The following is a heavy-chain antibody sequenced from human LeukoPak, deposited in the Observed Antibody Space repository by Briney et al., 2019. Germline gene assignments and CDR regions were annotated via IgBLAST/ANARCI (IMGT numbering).Heavy chain of an antibody. CDR3: AIGAPLGY. J-gene: IGHJ4*02. CDR1: GFTFSSYA. V-gene: IGHV3-30*01. D-gene: IGHD3-16*01. Sequence: GGSLRLSCAASGFTFSSYAMHWVRQAPGKGLEWVAVISYDGSNKYYADSVKGRFTISRDNSKNTLYLQMNSLRAEDTAVYYCAIGAPLGYWGQGTLVNVSS. CDR2: ISYDGSNK.